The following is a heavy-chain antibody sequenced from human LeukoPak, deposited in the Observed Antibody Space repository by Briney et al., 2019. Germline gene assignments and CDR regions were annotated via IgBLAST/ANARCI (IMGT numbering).Heavy chain of an antibody. Sequence: SETLSLTCTVSGGSISSSSYYWGWIRQPPGKGLEWIGSIYYSGSTYYNPSLNSRVTISVHTSNNQFSLKLSSVTAADTAVYYCARQHSGSYLNFDYWGQGTLVTVSS. CDR1: GGSISSSSYY. V-gene: IGHV4-39*01. J-gene: IGHJ4*02. CDR2: IYYSGST. CDR3: ARQHSGSYLNFDY. D-gene: IGHD1-26*01.